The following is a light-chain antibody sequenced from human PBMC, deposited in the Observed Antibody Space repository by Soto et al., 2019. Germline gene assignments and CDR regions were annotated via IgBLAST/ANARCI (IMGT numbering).Light chain of an antibody. CDR1: QSISSW. Sequence: DIQMTQSPSTLSASVGDRVTITCRASQSISSWLAWYQQKPGKAPKLLIYKASSLESGVPSRFSGSGSGTAFTLTISSLQPDDFATYYCQQYSSYPLWTFGQGTKVEIK. V-gene: IGKV1-5*03. J-gene: IGKJ1*01. CDR2: KAS. CDR3: QQYSSYPLWT.